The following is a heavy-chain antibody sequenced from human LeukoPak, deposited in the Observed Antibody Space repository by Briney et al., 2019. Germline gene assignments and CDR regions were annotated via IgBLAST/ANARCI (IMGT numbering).Heavy chain of an antibody. CDR2: IYIDGSST. Sequence: GGSLRLSCAASGFTFSSYWMHWVRQAPGKGLVWVSGIYIDGSSTSYADSVKGRFTISRDNAKNTLYLQMNRLRDEDTAVYYCPRGLDGSFDYWGLGTLVTVSS. CDR1: GFTFSSYW. D-gene: IGHD1-14*01. V-gene: IGHV3-74*01. J-gene: IGHJ4*02. CDR3: PRGLDGSFDY.